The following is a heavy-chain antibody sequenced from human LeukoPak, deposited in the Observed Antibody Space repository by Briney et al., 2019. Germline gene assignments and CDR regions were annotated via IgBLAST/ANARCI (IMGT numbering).Heavy chain of an antibody. CDR3: ARNIWFGESADAFDI. D-gene: IGHD3-10*01. CDR1: GYTFTGYY. J-gene: IGHJ3*02. CDR2: ISPNSGGT. Sequence: ASVKVSCKASGYTFTGYYMHWVRQAPGQGLEWMGWISPNSGGTNYAQKFQGRVTMTRDTSITTAYMELSRLRSDDTAVYYCARNIWFGESADAFDIWGQGTMVTVSS. V-gene: IGHV1-2*02.